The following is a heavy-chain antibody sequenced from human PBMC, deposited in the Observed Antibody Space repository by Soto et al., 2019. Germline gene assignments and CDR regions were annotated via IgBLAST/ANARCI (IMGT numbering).Heavy chain of an antibody. CDR3: ARQLVVMGYYYYGMHV. Sequence: EALYLTCTVSGGSISSSSYYWGWILQPPGKGLEWIGSIYYSGSTYYNPSLKSRVTISVDTSKNQFSLKLSSVTAADTAVYCCARQLVVMGYYYYGMHVWAQGTTVPVS. V-gene: IGHV4-39*01. CDR1: GGSISSSSYY. CDR2: IYYSGST. D-gene: IGHD3-22*01. J-gene: IGHJ6*02.